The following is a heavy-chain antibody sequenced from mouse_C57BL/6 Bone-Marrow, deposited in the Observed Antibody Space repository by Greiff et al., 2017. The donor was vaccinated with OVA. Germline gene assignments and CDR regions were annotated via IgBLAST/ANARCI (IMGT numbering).Heavy chain of an antibody. V-gene: IGHV1-64*01. CDR1: GYTFTSYW. D-gene: IGHD1-1*01. CDR3: ARSYYYGSSYVFDY. Sequence: VQLQQPGAELVKPGASVKLSCKASGYTFTSYWMHWVKQRPGQGLEWIGMIHPNSGSTNYNEKFKSKATLTVDKSSSTAYMQLSSLTSEDSAVYYCARSYYYGSSYVFDYWGQGTTLTVSS. CDR2: IHPNSGST. J-gene: IGHJ2*01.